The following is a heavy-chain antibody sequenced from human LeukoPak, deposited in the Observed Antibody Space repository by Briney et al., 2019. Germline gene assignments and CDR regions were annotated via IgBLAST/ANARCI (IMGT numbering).Heavy chain of an antibody. D-gene: IGHD2-2*01. V-gene: IGHV1-2*02. CDR3: ARRYYSSTSCYYFDY. CDR2: INPNSAGT. CDR1: GYTFTDYY. J-gene: IGHJ4*02. Sequence: ASVKVSCKASGYTFTDYYMHWVRQAPGQGLEWMGWINPNSAGTNYAQNFQGRVTMTRDTSINTAYMELTRLRSDDTAVYYCARRYYSSTSCYYFDYWGQGTLVTVSS.